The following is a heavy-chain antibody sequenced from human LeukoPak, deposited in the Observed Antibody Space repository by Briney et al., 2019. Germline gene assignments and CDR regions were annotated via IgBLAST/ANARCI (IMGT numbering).Heavy chain of an antibody. CDR3: ATGRATGDSDAFDI. CDR1: GYTLTDYY. CDR2: VDPEDGET. V-gene: IGHV1-69-2*01. J-gene: IGHJ3*02. Sequence: ASVKISCKASGYTLTDYYMHWVQQAPGKGLEWMGRVDPEDGETIYAEKFQGRVTITADTSTDTAYMELSSLRSEDTAVYYCATGRATGDSDAFDIWGQGTMVTVSS. D-gene: IGHD5-24*01.